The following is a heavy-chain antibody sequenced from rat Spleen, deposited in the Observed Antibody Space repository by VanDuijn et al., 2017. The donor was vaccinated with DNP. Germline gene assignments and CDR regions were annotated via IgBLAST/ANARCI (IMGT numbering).Heavy chain of an antibody. CDR1: GFTFSNSD. Sequence: EVQVVESGGGLVQPGRSMTVSCAVSGFTFSNSDMAWVRQAPTKGLEWVASISTSGGVTYYRDSVKGRFTISRDDAKTTLYLQMDSLRSEDTATYYCTGYYDSFDYWGRGVMVTVSS. CDR3: TGYYDSFDY. V-gene: IGHV5-25*01. J-gene: IGHJ2*01. D-gene: IGHD1-1*01. CDR2: ISTSGGVT.